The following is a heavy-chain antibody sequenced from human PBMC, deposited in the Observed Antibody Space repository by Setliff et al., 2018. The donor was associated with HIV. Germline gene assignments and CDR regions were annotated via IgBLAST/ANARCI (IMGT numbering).Heavy chain of an antibody. Sequence: ASVKVSCKASGYSFTNYAMHWVRQAPGQRLEWMGWINVGNDNTKYSQTLQGRVTIARDTSASTAYMELSSLRSEDTAVYYCARGHSSSAYDAYDIWGQGTMVTVPS. V-gene: IGHV1-3*01. J-gene: IGHJ3*02. D-gene: IGHD6-6*01. CDR3: ARGHSSSAYDAYDI. CDR2: INVGNDNT. CDR1: GYSFTNYA.